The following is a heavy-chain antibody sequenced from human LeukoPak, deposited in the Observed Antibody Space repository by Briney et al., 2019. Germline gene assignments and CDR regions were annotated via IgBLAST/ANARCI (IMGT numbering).Heavy chain of an antibody. V-gene: IGHV3-11*04. J-gene: IGHJ3*02. CDR3: ATRNYGDSYGAFDI. Sequence: GGSLRLSCAVSGFTFSDYYMSWIRQAPGKGLEWVSYISSSGSTIYYADSVKGRFTISRDNAKNSLYLQMNSLRAEDTAVYYCATRNYGDSYGAFDIWGRGTMVTVSS. CDR2: ISSSGSTI. CDR1: GFTFSDYY. D-gene: IGHD4-17*01.